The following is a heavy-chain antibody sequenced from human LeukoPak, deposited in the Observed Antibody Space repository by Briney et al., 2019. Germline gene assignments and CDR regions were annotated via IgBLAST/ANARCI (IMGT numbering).Heavy chain of an antibody. CDR2: INPNSGGT. D-gene: IGHD3-9*01. V-gene: IGHV1-2*02. Sequence: GASVKVSCKASGYTFTGYYMHWVRQAPGRGLEWMGWINPNSGGTNYAQKFQGRVTMTRDTSISTAYMELSRLRSDDTAVYYCAMYYDILTGYFPNYWGQGTLVTVSS. J-gene: IGHJ4*02. CDR1: GYTFTGYY. CDR3: AMYYDILTGYFPNY.